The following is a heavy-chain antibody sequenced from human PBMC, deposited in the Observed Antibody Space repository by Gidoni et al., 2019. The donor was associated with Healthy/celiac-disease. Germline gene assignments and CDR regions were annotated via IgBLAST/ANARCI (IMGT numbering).Heavy chain of an antibody. V-gene: IGHV4-39*01. D-gene: IGHD6-13*01. CDR3: ARQSYSSSWYFDY. J-gene: IGHJ4*02. CDR1: GCPISSSSYY. CDR2: IYYSGST. Sequence: QLHLQESAPGLVKPSETLSLPCTVSGCPISSSSYYWGWLRQPPGKGLEWIGSIYYSGSTYYNPSLKSRVTISVDTSKNQFSLKLSSVTAADTAVYYCARQSYSSSWYFDYWGQGTLVTVSS.